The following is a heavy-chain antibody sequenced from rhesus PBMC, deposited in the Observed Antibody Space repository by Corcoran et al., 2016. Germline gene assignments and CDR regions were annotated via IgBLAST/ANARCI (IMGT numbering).Heavy chain of an antibody. Sequence: QVQLQESGPGLVKPSETLSLTCAVSGGSVSSSNWWSWIRQPPGKGLEWIGYISGSSGSTYYNPSRKSRVTISTDTSKNQFSLKLSSVTAADTAVYYCARDRVGTVTTKGYFEFWGQGALVTVSS. CDR2: ISGSSGST. V-gene: IGHV4-65*01. D-gene: IGHD4-23*01. CDR3: ARDRVGTVTTKGYFEF. CDR1: GGSVSSSNW. J-gene: IGHJ1*01.